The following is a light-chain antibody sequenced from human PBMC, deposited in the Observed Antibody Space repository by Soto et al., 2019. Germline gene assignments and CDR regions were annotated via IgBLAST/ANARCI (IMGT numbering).Light chain of an antibody. V-gene: IGKV3-20*01. Sequence: EIVLTQSPGTLSLSPGERATLSCRASQSVTSTYLAWHQQRPGQAPRLLIYGASNRVPGIPARFSGSGSGTDFTLTISRLEPEDFAVYYCQQYNTAPWTFGRGTTVEV. CDR2: GAS. CDR3: QQYNTAPWT. CDR1: QSVTSTY. J-gene: IGKJ1*01.